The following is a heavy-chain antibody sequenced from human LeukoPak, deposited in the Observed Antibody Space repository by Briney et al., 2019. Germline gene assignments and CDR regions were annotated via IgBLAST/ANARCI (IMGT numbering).Heavy chain of an antibody. D-gene: IGHD3-22*01. CDR3: ARGXXYYDSSGYYY. J-gene: IGHJ4*02. CDR1: GYTFINFV. Sequence: ASVKVSCKASGYTFINFVMHWVRQAPGQRLEWMGWINAGNGNTKYSQKFQGRVTITRDTSASTAYMELSSLRSEDTAVYYCARGXXYYDSSGYYYWGQGTLVTVSS. CDR2: INAGNGNT. V-gene: IGHV1-3*01.